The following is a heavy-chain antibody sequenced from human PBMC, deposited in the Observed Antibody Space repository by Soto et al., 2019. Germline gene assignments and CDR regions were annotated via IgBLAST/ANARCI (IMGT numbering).Heavy chain of an antibody. CDR1: GFTFSTYS. V-gene: IGHV3-48*01. CDR2: ISSTGNTI. CDR3: ARSGYFDY. J-gene: IGHJ4*02. D-gene: IGHD2-8*02. Sequence: EVQVLESGGGLVQPGGSLRLSCAASGFTFSTYSMNWVRQAPGKGLELVSYISSTGNTIYYPDYVKGRFTISRDTAKKSLYLQMNSLRAEDTAVYYCARSGYFDYWGQGTLVTVSS.